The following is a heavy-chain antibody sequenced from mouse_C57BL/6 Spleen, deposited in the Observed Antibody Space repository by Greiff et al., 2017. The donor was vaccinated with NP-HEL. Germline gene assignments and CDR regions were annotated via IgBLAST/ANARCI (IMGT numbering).Heavy chain of an antibody. J-gene: IGHJ4*01. CDR2: IRNKANGYTT. V-gene: IGHV7-3*01. Sequence: EVMLVESGGGLVQPGGSLSLSCVASGFTFTDYYMSWVRQPPGKALEWLGFIRNKANGYTTEYSASVKGRFTISRDNSQSILYLQMNALRAEDSATYYCARYSSYAMDYWGQGTSVTVSS. CDR3: ARYSSYAMDY. CDR1: GFTFTDYY.